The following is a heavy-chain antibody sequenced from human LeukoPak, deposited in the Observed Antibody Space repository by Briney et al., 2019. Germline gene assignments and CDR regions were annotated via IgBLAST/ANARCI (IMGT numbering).Heavy chain of an antibody. CDR1: GGSIRSYY. Sequence: SETLSLTCTVSGGSIRSYYWSWLRQPPGKGLEWLGYIYYSGGTNYNPSRKSRVTISVDTSNNQFSLKLSSVTAADTAVYYCARVEWFFEYWGQGTLVTVSS. D-gene: IGHD3-3*01. CDR2: IYYSGGT. J-gene: IGHJ4*02. V-gene: IGHV4-59*08. CDR3: ARVEWFFEY.